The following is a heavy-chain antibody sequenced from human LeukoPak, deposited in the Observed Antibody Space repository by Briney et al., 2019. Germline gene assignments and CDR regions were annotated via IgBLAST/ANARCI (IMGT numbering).Heavy chain of an antibody. V-gene: IGHV4-30-4*01. CDR3: ARDKGGRLGY. J-gene: IGHJ4*02. D-gene: IGHD1-26*01. CDR1: GGSISSGDYY. CDR2: IYYSGST. Sequence: SETLSLTCTVSGGSISSGDYYWSWIRQPPGKGLEWIGYIYYSGSTYYNPSLKSRVTISVDTSKNQFSLKLSSVTAADTAVYHCARDKGGRLGYWGQGTLVTVSS.